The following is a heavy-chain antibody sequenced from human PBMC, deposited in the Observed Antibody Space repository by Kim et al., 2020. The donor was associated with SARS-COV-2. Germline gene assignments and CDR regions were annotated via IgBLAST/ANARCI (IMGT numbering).Heavy chain of an antibody. V-gene: IGHV3-48*02. J-gene: IGHJ4*02. D-gene: IGHD5-12*01. CDR2: ISSSSSTI. CDR1: GFTFSSYS. Sequence: GGSLRLSCAASGFTFSSYSMNWVRQAPGKGLEWVSYISSSSSTIYYADSVKGRFTISRDNAKNSLYLQMNSLRDEDTAVYYCAREVHYDPLLAADYWGQGTLVTVSS. CDR3: AREVHYDPLLAADY.